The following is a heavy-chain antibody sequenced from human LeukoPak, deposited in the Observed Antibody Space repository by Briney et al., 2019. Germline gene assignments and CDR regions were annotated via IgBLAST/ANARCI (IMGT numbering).Heavy chain of an antibody. Sequence: ASVKVSCKASGYTFTSYDINWVRQATGQGLEWMGWMNPNSGNTGYAQKFQGRVTMTRNTSISTAYMELSSLRSEDTAVYYCPRGRSSSSLTDYWGQGTLVTVSS. CDR3: PRGRSSSSLTDY. V-gene: IGHV1-8*01. CDR2: MNPNSGNT. J-gene: IGHJ4*02. D-gene: IGHD6-6*01. CDR1: GYTFTSYD.